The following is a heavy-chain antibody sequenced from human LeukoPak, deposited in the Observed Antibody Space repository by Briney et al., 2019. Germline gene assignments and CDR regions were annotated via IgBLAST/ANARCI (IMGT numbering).Heavy chain of an antibody. J-gene: IGHJ4*02. Sequence: ASVKVSCKASGYIFTGYYIHRVRQAPGQGVEWMGWIKAKSGGTDYEQKFQGRVIITRETSINKDYMEMNSLISDDTAVYYCARGLAIFGVVIPTFFDYWGQGTLVTVSS. V-gene: IGHV1-2*02. CDR1: GYIFTGYY. CDR2: IKAKSGGT. D-gene: IGHD3-3*01. CDR3: ARGLAIFGVVIPTFFDY.